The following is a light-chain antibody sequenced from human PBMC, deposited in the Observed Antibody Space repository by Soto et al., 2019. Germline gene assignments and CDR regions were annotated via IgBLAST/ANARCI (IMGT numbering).Light chain of an antibody. CDR1: ESVSSSY. J-gene: IGKJ3*01. Sequence: PGERATLSCRANESVSSSYLTWYQQKPGQAPRLLIYGASSRATGIPDRFSGSGSGTDFTLIISRLEPEDFAVYYCQHYGSSQGLFTFGPGTKVDIK. CDR3: QHYGSSQGLFT. V-gene: IGKV3-20*01. CDR2: GAS.